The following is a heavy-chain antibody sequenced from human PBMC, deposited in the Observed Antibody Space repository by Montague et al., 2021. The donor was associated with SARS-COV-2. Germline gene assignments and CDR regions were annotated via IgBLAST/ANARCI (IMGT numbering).Heavy chain of an antibody. CDR3: ARAALPGRKNWFDP. D-gene: IGHD2-2*01. Sequence: TLSLTCSVSGGSISSGSYYWSWIRQPAGKGLEWIGRIYTSGGANYNPSLNSRVTISVDTSKNQFSLNLTSVTAADTAVYYCARAALPGRKNWFDPWGQGPLVTVSS. CDR1: GGSISSGSYY. CDR2: IYTSGGA. J-gene: IGHJ5*02. V-gene: IGHV4-61*02.